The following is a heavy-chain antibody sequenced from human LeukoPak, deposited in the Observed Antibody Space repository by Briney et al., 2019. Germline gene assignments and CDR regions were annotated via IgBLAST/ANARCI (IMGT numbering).Heavy chain of an antibody. J-gene: IGHJ6*03. CDR3: AKDQTPANLYYYYYMDV. D-gene: IGHD2-15*01. CDR1: GFTFSDYA. Sequence: GSLRLSCAASGFTFSDYAMTWVRQAPGKGLEWVATISGSGLMTYYADSVKGRFTVSRDNSNNILYLQMNSLRVEDTAVYYCAKDQTPANLYYYYYMDVWGKGTTVTISS. CDR2: ISGSGLMT. V-gene: IGHV3-23*01.